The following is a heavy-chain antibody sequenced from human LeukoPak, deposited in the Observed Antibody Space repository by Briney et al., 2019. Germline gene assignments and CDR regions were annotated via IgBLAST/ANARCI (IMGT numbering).Heavy chain of an antibody. V-gene: IGHV1-2*02. CDR3: ARALNQWELKPNYYYYYGMDV. J-gene: IGHJ6*02. Sequence: ASVKVSCKASGYTFTGYYMHWVRQAPGQGLEWMGWINPNSGGTNYAQEFQGRVTMTRDTSISTAYMELSRLRSDDTAVYYCARALNQWELKPNYYYYYGMDVWGQGTTVTVSS. CDR2: INPNSGGT. CDR1: GYTFTGYY. D-gene: IGHD1-26*01.